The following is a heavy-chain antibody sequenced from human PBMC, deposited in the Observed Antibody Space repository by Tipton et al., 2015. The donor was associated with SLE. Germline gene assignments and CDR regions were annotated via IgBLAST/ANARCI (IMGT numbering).Heavy chain of an antibody. Sequence: TLSLTCTVSGGSISSYYWSWIRQPPGKGLEWIGRIYTSGSTNYNPSLKSRVTMSVDTSKNQFSLKLSSVTAADTAVYYCARTALIAARPSYFDYWGQGTLVTVSS. CDR2: IYTSGST. CDR3: ARTALIAARPSYFDY. D-gene: IGHD6-6*01. J-gene: IGHJ4*02. V-gene: IGHV4-4*07. CDR1: GGSISSYY.